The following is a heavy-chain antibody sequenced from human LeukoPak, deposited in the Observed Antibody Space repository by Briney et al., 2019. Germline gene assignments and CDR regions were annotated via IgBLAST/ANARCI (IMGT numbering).Heavy chain of an antibody. CDR1: GFTFSDYY. CDR2: ISSSGSAI. J-gene: IGHJ4*02. CDR3: ASPHCGGDCPIDY. Sequence: GESLRLSCAGSGFTFSDYYLSWIRQAPGKGLEWLSYISSSGSAIYYAASVKGRFTISRDNAKNSLFLQMNSLRAEDTAVYYCASPHCGGDCPIDYWGQGTLVTVSS. V-gene: IGHV3-11*04. D-gene: IGHD2-21*02.